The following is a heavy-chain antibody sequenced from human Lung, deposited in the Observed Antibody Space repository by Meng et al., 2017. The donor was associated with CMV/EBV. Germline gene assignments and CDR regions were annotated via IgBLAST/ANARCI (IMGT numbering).Heavy chain of an antibody. Sequence: LKISCAASGFTFAAYVMHWVRQAPGTGLKWVSGISWNSGSIGYADSVKGRFTISRDNAKNSLYLQMNSLRAEDTALYYCAFRRDGYCSSTSCYHPDVWGQGTTVTVSS. D-gene: IGHD2-2*01. J-gene: IGHJ6*02. CDR2: ISWNSGSI. V-gene: IGHV3-9*01. CDR1: GFTFAAYV. CDR3: AFRRDGYCSSTSCYHPDV.